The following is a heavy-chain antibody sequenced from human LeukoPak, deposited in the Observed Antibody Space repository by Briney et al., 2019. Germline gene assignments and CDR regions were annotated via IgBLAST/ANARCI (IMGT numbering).Heavy chain of an antibody. CDR3: ARENYYDSSGYRYYFDY. Sequence: ASVKVSCKASGYTFTSYAMHWVRQALGQRLEWMGWINAGNGNTKYSQKFQGRVTITRDTSASTAYMELSSLRSEDTAVYYCARENYYDSSGYRYYFDYWGQGTLVTVSS. CDR1: GYTFTSYA. CDR2: INAGNGNT. D-gene: IGHD3-22*01. J-gene: IGHJ4*02. V-gene: IGHV1-3*01.